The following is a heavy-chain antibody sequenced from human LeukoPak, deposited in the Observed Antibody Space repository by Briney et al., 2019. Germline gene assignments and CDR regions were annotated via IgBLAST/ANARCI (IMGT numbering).Heavy chain of an antibody. J-gene: IGHJ4*02. CDR3: AHSLGGSGVFFDS. CDR2: ISWADDK. CDR1: GFSLSTSGEG. D-gene: IGHD6-19*01. Sequence: SGPTLVKPPQTLTLTGTFSGFSLSTSGEGVGWIRQPPGRALEWLPLISWADDKRYSPSLKSRRTITKDTSKNQVVLTMSNIAAVDTASYYCAHSLGGSGVFFDSWGQGTLVTVSS. V-gene: IGHV2-5*02.